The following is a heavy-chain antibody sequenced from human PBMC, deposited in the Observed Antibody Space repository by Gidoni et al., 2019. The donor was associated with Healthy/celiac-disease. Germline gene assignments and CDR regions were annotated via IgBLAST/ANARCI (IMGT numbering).Heavy chain of an antibody. CDR2: INPSGGST. Sequence: QVQLVQSGAEVKKPGASVKVSCKASGYTFTSYYMHWVRQAPGQGLEWMGIINPSGGSTSYAQKFQGRVTMTRDTSTSTVYMELSSLRSEDTAVYYCARDRSITAMALYGMDVWGQGTTVTVSS. D-gene: IGHD5-18*01. CDR1: GYTFTSYY. V-gene: IGHV1-46*01. CDR3: ARDRSITAMALYGMDV. J-gene: IGHJ6*02.